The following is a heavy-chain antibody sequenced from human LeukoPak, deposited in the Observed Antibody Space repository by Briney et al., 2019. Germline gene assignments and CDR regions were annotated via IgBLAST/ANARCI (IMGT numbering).Heavy chain of an antibody. D-gene: IGHD4-17*01. CDR3: ARGLYDYGDYVDY. J-gene: IGHJ4*02. V-gene: IGHV3-7*01. Sequence: GGSLRLSCAASGFTFSSYWMSWVRQAPGKGLERVANIKQDGSEKYYVDSVKGRFTISRDNAKNSLYLQMNSLRAEDTAVYYCARGLYDYGDYVDYWGQGTLVTVSS. CDR2: IKQDGSEK. CDR1: GFTFSSYW.